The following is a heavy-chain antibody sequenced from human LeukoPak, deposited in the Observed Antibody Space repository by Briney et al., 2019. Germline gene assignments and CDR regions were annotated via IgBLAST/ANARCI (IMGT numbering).Heavy chain of an antibody. J-gene: IGHJ3*02. D-gene: IGHD2-21*01. Sequence: SETLSLTCAVYGGXFSDYFCSWVRQPPGRGLEWLGEINQRGSSTYNPSLKSRVTMSVDTSKNQLSLKMTSVTAADTAVYYCASIHQVRGSHTFDIWGQGTMVTVSS. CDR3: ASIHQVRGSHTFDI. CDR2: INQRGSS. V-gene: IGHV4-34*01. CDR1: GGXFSDYF.